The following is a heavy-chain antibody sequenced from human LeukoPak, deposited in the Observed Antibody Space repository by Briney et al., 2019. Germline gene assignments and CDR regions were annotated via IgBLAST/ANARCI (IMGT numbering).Heavy chain of an antibody. J-gene: IGHJ4*02. CDR2: IHPSTGNP. V-gene: IGHV7-4-1*02. CDR3: ARAFQSLGGLSLPDY. CDR1: GYTFTNYA. Sequence: ASVKVSCKTSGYTFTNYAMSWVRQAPGQGLEWMGWIHPSTGNPTYAQGFTGRFVFSLDTSVSTTYLQISSLKAEDTAVYYCARAFQSLGGLSLPDYWGQGTLVTVSS. D-gene: IGHD3-16*02.